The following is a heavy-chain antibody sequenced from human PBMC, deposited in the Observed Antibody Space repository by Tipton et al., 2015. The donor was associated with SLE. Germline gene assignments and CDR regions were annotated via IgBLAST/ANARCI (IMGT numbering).Heavy chain of an antibody. J-gene: IGHJ3*02. CDR3: TTDLASVAFDI. Sequence: SLRLSCTASGFTFSSYAMHWVRQAPGKGLEWVAVISYDGSNKYYADSVKGRFTISRDNSKNTLYLQMNSLRAEDTAVYYCTTDLASVAFDIWGQGTMVTVSS. CDR2: ISYDGSNK. D-gene: IGHD5/OR15-5a*01. V-gene: IGHV3-30-3*01. CDR1: GFTFSSYA.